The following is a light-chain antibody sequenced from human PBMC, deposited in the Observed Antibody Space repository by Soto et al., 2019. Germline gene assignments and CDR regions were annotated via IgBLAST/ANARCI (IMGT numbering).Light chain of an antibody. CDR1: SSDVGGYNY. V-gene: IGLV2-11*01. J-gene: IGLJ1*01. CDR3: CSYVGTTTSYV. CDR2: DVS. Sequence: QSALTQPRSVSGSPGQSVTISCTGTSSDVGGYNYISWYQQHPGKAPKVMIYDVSKRPSGGPDRFSGSKSGNTASLTISGLQAEDEADYYCCSYVGTTTSYVFGTGTKLTVL.